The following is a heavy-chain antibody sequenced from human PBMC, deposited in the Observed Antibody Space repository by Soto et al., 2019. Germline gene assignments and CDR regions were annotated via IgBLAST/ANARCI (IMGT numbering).Heavy chain of an antibody. CDR2: ISAHSGNT. V-gene: IGHV1-18*01. Sequence: QVHLVQSGAEVKKPGASVKVSCKGSGYAFTTYGITWVRQAPGQGLEWMGWISAHSGNTNYAQKLQGRVTLTRDTSTSTAYMELRSLRSDDTAVYYCARGRYGAYWGQGALVTVSS. D-gene: IGHD3-10*01. CDR1: GYAFTTYG. CDR3: ARGRYGAY. J-gene: IGHJ4*02.